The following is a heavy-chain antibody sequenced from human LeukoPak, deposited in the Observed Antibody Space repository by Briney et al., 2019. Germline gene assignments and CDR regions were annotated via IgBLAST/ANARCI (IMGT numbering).Heavy chain of an antibody. V-gene: IGHV1-8*01. CDR3: ATPPYYYDSSHQDY. D-gene: IGHD3-22*01. CDR1: GYTFTSYD. Sequence: ASVKVSCKASGYTFTSYDINWVRQATGQGLEWMGWMNPNSGNTGYAQKFQGRVTMTRNTSISTAYMELSSLRSEDTAVYYCATPPYYYDSSHQDYWGQGTLVTVSS. CDR2: MNPNSGNT. J-gene: IGHJ4*02.